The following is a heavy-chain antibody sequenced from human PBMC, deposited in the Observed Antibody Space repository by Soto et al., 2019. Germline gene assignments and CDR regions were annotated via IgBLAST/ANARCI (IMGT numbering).Heavy chain of an antibody. V-gene: IGHV4-39*07. J-gene: IGHJ6*02. CDR3: ASDRSSGWDQGYGMDV. CDR2: AAYSGGT. CDR1: GGSIANNNYF. D-gene: IGHD6-19*01. Sequence: TLSLTCTVSGGSIANNNYFWGWVRQPPGKGLEWIGSAAYSGGTYKNPSLKSRVTVSVDTSKNQFSLKLRSVTAADTAVYYCASDRSSGWDQGYGMDVWGQGTTVTVSS.